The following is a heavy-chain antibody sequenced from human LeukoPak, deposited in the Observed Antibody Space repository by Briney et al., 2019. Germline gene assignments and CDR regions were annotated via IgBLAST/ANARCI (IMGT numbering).Heavy chain of an antibody. Sequence: PGGSLRLSCAASGFTFSSYWMNWARQAPGKGLEWVASINHNGNVNYYVDSVKGRLTISRDNAKNSLYLRMSNLRAEDTAVYFCARGGGLDVWGQGATVTVSS. D-gene: IGHD3-16*01. J-gene: IGHJ6*02. CDR2: INHNGNVN. CDR3: ARGGGLDV. V-gene: IGHV3-7*03. CDR1: GFTFSSYW.